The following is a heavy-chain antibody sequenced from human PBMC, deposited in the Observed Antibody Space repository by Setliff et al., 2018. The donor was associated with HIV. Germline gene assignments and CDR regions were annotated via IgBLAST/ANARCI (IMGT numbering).Heavy chain of an antibody. CDR2: INPSGGST. V-gene: IGHV1-46*01. CDR3: ARDTGGRITMVRGVVGALDY. Sequence: ASVKVSCKASGYTFTSYYMHWVRQAPGQGLEWMGIINPSGGSTSYAQKFQGRVTMTRDTSTSTVYMELSSLRSEDTAVYYCARDTGGRITMVRGVVGALDYWGQGTLVTVSS. D-gene: IGHD3-10*01. J-gene: IGHJ4*02. CDR1: GYTFTSYY.